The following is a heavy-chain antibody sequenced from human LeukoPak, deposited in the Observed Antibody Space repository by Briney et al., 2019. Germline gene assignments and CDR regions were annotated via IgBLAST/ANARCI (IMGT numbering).Heavy chain of an antibody. D-gene: IGHD2-21*01. CDR1: GFTFSNYA. V-gene: IGHV3-23*01. CDR3: ATRLVVVIANNWFDP. Sequence: GGSLRLSCAASGFTFSNYAMSWVRQAPGKGLEWVSAISGSGGSTYYADSVKGRFTISRDNSKNTLYLQMNSLRAEDTAVYYCATRLVVVIANNWFDPWGQGTLVTVSS. J-gene: IGHJ5*02. CDR2: ISGSGGST.